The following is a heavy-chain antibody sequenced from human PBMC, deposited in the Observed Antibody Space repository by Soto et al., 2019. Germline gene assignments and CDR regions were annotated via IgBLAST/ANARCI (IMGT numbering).Heavy chain of an antibody. V-gene: IGHV3-23*01. J-gene: IGHJ6*02. CDR3: VRENYYYGMDV. CDR2: ISGSCCNT. CDR1: GFTFSSYA. Sequence: GGSLRLSCAASGFTFSSYAMNWVRQAPGKGLEWVLVISGSCCNTYYADSVEGRFTIFRDNSKNTVFLQMNSLRAEDTAVYYCVRENYYYGMDVWGQGTTVTVSS.